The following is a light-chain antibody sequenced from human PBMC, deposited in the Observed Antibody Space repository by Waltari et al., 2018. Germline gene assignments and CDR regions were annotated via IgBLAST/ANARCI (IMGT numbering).Light chain of an antibody. Sequence: QSALTQPASASGSPGQSITIPCTGPSSDIGTYNLGAWYQQHPGKGPKLMIYEVTKRPSGVSNRFSGSKSGNTASLTISGLQAEDEAEYYCCSYAGSKFYVFGTGTKVTVL. J-gene: IGLJ1*01. CDR2: EVT. V-gene: IGLV2-23*02. CDR1: SSDIGTYNL. CDR3: CSYAGSKFYV.